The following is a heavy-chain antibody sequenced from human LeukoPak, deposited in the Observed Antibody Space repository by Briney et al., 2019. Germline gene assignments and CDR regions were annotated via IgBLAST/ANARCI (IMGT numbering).Heavy chain of an antibody. CDR3: ARADYGDYSGKEDY. V-gene: IGHV1-18*01. CDR2: ISAYNGNT. D-gene: IGHD4-17*01. Sequence: GASVKVSCKASGYTFTSYGISWVRQAPGQGLEWMAWISAYNGNTNYAQKLQGRVTMTTDTSTSTAYMELRSLRSDDTAVYYCARADYGDYSGKEDYWGQGTLVTVSS. CDR1: GYTFTSYG. J-gene: IGHJ4*02.